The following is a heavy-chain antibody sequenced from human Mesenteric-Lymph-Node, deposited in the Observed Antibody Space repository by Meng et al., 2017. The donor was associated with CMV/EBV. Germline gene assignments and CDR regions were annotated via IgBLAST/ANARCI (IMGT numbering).Heavy chain of an antibody. CDR2: ISGSGGST. Sequence: FTFSSYAMSWVRQAPGKGLEWVSAISGSGGSTYYADSVKGRFTISRDNSKNTLYLQMNSLRAEDTAVYYCAKGSVPFWSGYPYYLDYWGQGTLVTVSS. CDR3: AKGSVPFWSGYPYYLDY. V-gene: IGHV3-23*01. D-gene: IGHD3-3*01. CDR1: FTFSSYA. J-gene: IGHJ4*02.